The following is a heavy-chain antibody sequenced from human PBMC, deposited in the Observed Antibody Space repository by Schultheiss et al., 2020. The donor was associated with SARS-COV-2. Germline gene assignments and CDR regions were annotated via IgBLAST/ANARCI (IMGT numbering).Heavy chain of an antibody. V-gene: IGHV4-39*07. D-gene: IGHD3-10*01. CDR1: GGSISSSGYY. J-gene: IGHJ4*02. CDR2: INHSGST. Sequence: SETLSLTCTVSGGSISSSGYYWSWIRQPPGKGLEWIGEINHSGSTNYNPSLKSRVTISVDTSKNQFSLKLSSVTAADTAVYYCAGLWFGELLENYWGQGTLVTVSS. CDR3: AGLWFGELLENY.